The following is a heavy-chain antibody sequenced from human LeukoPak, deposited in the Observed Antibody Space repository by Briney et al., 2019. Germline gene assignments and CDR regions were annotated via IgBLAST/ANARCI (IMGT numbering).Heavy chain of an antibody. CDR3: AKDRPNYYGNNGHYYRRDGDS. D-gene: IGHD3-22*01. V-gene: IGHV3-23*01. CDR1: GFTFSIYA. CDR2: ISGSGDLT. J-gene: IGHJ5*01. Sequence: PGGSLRLSCAASGFTFSIYAMSWVRQAPGKGLEWVSSISGSGDLTYYAGSVKGRFTISRDNSKNTLYLQMYSLRAEDTAIYYCAKDRPNYYGNNGHYYRRDGDSWGQGTLVTVSS.